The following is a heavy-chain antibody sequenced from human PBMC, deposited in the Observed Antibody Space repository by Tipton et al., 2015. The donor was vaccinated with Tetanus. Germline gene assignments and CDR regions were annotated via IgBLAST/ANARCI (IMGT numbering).Heavy chain of an antibody. V-gene: IGHV3-21*01. CDR2: ISSSSSYI. Sequence: SLRLSCAASGFTFSSYSMNWVRQAPGKGLEWVSSISSSSSYIYYADSVKGRFTISRDNAKNSLYLQMNSLRAEDTAVYYCARLGWVGAIAAAGTSVDYWGQGTLVTVSS. J-gene: IGHJ4*02. CDR3: ARLGWVGAIAAAGTSVDY. D-gene: IGHD6-13*01. CDR1: GFTFSSYS.